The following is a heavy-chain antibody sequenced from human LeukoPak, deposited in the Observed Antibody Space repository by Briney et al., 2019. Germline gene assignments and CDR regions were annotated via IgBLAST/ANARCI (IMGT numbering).Heavy chain of an antibody. Sequence: SVKVSCKASGGTFSSYAISWVRQAPGQGLEWMGGIIPIFGTANYAQKFRGRVTITADKSTRTAYMELSSLRSEDTAVYYCARNPYVSYSSSYLSYYYMDVWGKGTTVTVSS. V-gene: IGHV1-69*06. CDR2: IIPIFGTA. J-gene: IGHJ6*03. CDR1: GGTFSSYA. D-gene: IGHD6-6*01. CDR3: ARNPYVSYSSSYLSYYYMDV.